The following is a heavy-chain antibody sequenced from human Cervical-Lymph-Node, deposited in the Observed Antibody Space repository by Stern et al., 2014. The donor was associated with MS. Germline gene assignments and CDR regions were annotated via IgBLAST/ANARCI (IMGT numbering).Heavy chain of an antibody. V-gene: IGHV3-74*02. J-gene: IGHJ6*02. CDR3: ARSSGASGDAMDV. CDR2: MNSGGSST. Sequence: MQLVESGGGLLQPWGSLRLSCAASGFTISTYWMHWVRQRPGKGLVWVGRMNSGGSSTSYTDSVRGRFTISRDNAKNTVYLQMNSLRAEDTAVYYCARSSGASGDAMDVWGQGTTVTVSS. CDR1: GFTISTYW. D-gene: IGHD2-15*01.